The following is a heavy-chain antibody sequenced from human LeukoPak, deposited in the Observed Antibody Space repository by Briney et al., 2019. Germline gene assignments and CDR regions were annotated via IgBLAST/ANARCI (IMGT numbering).Heavy chain of an antibody. J-gene: IGHJ5*02. D-gene: IGHD1-26*01. Sequence: TGGSLRLSCAASGFTVSSNYMSWVRQAPGKGLEWVSVIYSRGNTYYADSVKGRFTISRDNAKNSLYLQMNSLGAEDTAVYYCAKGRPWETVFRFDPWGQGTLVTVSS. CDR2: IYSRGNT. CDR1: GFTVSSNY. CDR3: AKGRPWETVFRFDP. V-gene: IGHV3-53*01.